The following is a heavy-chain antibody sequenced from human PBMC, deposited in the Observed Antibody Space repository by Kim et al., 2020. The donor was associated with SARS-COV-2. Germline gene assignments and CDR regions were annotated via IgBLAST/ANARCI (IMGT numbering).Heavy chain of an antibody. V-gene: IGHV1-24*01. CDR3: ATGPAAISSNWFDP. D-gene: IGHD2-2*01. CDR1: GYTLTELS. CDR2: FDPEDGET. Sequence: ASVKVSSKVSGYTLTELSMHWVRQAPGKGLEWMGGFDPEDGETIYAQKFQGRVTMTEDTSTDTAYMELSSLRSEDTAVYYCATGPAAISSNWFDPWGQGTLVTVSS. J-gene: IGHJ5*02.